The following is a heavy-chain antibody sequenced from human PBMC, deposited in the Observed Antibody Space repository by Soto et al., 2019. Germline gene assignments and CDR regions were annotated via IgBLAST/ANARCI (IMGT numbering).Heavy chain of an antibody. CDR3: THVISGVIWN. Sequence: QITLKESGPTLVKPTQTLTLTCNFSGFSLSTSGLGVSWIRQPPGKALEWLALIYWDDDDRYSPSLKNRLSVRKHSSTYQCVLTLTNLNPADTTTYFCTHVISGVIWNWGPGALVTVSS. CDR2: IYWDDDD. V-gene: IGHV2-5*02. D-gene: IGHD3-16*02. CDR1: GFSLSTSGLG. J-gene: IGHJ4*02.